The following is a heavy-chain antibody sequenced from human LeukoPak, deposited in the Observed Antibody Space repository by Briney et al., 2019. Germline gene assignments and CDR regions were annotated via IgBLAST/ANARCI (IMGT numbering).Heavy chain of an antibody. V-gene: IGHV3-48*01. CDR2: ITRSSSAR. CDR3: ATQWELHPAF. D-gene: IGHD1-26*01. J-gene: IGHJ4*02. Sequence: PGGSLRLSCAASGFTLSSYSMNWVRQAPGKGLEWVSYITRSSSARYYADAVKGRFTISRDNAKNSLYLQMNSLRAEDTAVYYCATQWELHPAFWGQGTLVTVSS. CDR1: GFTLSSYS.